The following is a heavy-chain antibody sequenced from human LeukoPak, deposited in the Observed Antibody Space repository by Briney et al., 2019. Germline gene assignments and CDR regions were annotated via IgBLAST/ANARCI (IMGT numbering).Heavy chain of an antibody. J-gene: IGHJ4*02. V-gene: IGHV3-23*01. CDR2: ISGSGGST. Sequence: PGGSLRLPCAASGFTFSSYVMNWVRQAPGKGLEWVSGISGSGGSTYYADSVKGRFTISRDNSKSTLYLQMNSLRAEDTAVYYCAKDLDLDSSGWYGGLDYWGQGTLVTVSS. CDR3: AKDLDLDSSGWYGGLDY. CDR1: GFTFSSYV. D-gene: IGHD6-19*01.